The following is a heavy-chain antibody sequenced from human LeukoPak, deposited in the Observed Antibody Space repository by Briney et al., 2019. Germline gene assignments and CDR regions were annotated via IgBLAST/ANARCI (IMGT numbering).Heavy chain of an antibody. Sequence: SETLSLTCTVSGGSISSGSYYWRWIRQPAGKGLEWIGRIYTSGSTNYNPSLKSRVTISVDTSKNQFSLKLSSVTAADTAVYYCARDWGHPYYYMDVWGKGTTVTVSS. D-gene: IGHD3-16*01. V-gene: IGHV4-61*02. CDR1: GGSISSGSYY. J-gene: IGHJ6*03. CDR3: ARDWGHPYYYMDV. CDR2: IYTSGST.